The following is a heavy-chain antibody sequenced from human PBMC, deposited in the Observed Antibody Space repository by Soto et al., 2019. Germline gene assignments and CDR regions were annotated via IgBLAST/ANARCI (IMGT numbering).Heavy chain of an antibody. V-gene: IGHV3-30*18. D-gene: IGHD3-22*01. J-gene: IGHJ4*02. CDR1: GFTFSSYG. CDR2: ISYDGSNK. Sequence: HPGGSLRLSCAASGFTFSSYGMHWVRQAPGKGLEWVAVISYDGSNKYYADSVKGRFTISRDNSKNTLYLQMNSLRAEDTAVYYCVKASHYYDSSGYLDYWGQGTLVTVSS. CDR3: VKASHYYDSSGYLDY.